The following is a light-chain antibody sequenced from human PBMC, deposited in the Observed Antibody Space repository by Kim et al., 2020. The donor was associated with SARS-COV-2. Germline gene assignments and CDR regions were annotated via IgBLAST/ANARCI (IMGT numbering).Light chain of an antibody. J-gene: IGKJ4*01. V-gene: IGKV1-39*01. CDR1: QSINNY. CDR3: QQGHSVPLT. Sequence: SASLGDRVTITCRASQSINNYLNWYQQNLGKAPKLLIAVASTLQSGVPTRFSGSRSGTDFTLTINGVQPEDSGTYYCQQGHSVPLTFGGGTKLEI. CDR2: VAS.